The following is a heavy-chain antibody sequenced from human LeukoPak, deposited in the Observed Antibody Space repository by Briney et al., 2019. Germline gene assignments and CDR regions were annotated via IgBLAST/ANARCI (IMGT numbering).Heavy chain of an antibody. D-gene: IGHD1-1*01. V-gene: IGHV3-11*01. CDR1: GFTFSDYY. CDR3: ARGGLIQRHAFDI. CDR2: ISSSGSTI. J-gene: IGHJ3*02. Sequence: GGSLRLSCAASGFTFSDYYMSWIRQAPGKGLEWVSYISSSGSTIYYADSVKGRFTISRDNAKNSLYLQMNSLRGEDTALYYCARGGLIQRHAFDIWGQGTMVTVSS.